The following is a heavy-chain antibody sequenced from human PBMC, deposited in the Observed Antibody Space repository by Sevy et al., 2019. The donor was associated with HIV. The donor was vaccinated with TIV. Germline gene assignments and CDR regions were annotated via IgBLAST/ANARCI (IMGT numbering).Heavy chain of an antibody. CDR2: MNPNSGNT. J-gene: IGHJ6*02. Sequence: VSVKVSCKASGYTFTSYDINWVRQATGQGLEWMGWMNPNSGNTGYAQKFQGRVTMTRNTSISTAYMELSSLRSEDTAVYYCARGGHYYGSGSYEEWDYYYYYGMDVWGQGTTVTVSS. D-gene: IGHD3-10*01. V-gene: IGHV1-8*01. CDR3: ARGGHYYGSGSYEEWDYYYYYGMDV. CDR1: GYTFTSYD.